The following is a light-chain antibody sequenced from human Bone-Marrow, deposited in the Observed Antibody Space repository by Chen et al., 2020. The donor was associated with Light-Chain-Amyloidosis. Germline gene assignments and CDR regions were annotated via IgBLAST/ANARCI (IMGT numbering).Light chain of an antibody. J-gene: IGKJ4*01. V-gene: IGKV3-20*01. Sequence: EIVLTQSRGTLSLSRGEGANLSCRASQTISSNYLTWYQQKFGQAPRLLIYGSSSRATGIPDRFTSSGSGTDFTLTINRLEPEDFAMYYCQQYGTSPLTFGGGTKVEIK. CDR1: QTISSNY. CDR3: QQYGTSPLT. CDR2: GSS.